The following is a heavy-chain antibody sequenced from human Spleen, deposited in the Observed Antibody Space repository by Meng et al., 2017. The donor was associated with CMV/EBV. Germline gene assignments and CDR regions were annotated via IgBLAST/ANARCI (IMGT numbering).Heavy chain of an antibody. CDR3: VREGYCNSTTCSTYYHYGMDV. D-gene: IGHD2-2*01. CDR2: IYSDDYT. Sequence: GGSLRLSCATSGFTVRNNYMSWVRQAPGKGLAWVSVIYSDDYTYYADSVKGRFTIFRDNSKDTLYLRLNNVRSEDTAVYYCVREGYCNSTTCSTYYHYGMDVWGQGTAVTVSS. CDR1: GFTVRNNY. J-gene: IGHJ6*02. V-gene: IGHV3-53*01.